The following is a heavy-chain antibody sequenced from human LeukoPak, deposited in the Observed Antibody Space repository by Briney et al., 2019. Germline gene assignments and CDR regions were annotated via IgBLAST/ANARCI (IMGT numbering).Heavy chain of an antibody. Sequence: PGGSLRLSCAASGFTFSSYSMNWVRQAPGKGLEWVSSISSSSSYIYYADSVKGRFTISRDNAKNSLYLQMNSLRAEDTAVYYCARDRDYGDYDDGMDVWGQGTTVTVSS. J-gene: IGHJ6*02. CDR1: GFTFSSYS. CDR3: ARDRDYGDYDDGMDV. CDR2: ISSSSSYI. V-gene: IGHV3-21*01. D-gene: IGHD4-17*01.